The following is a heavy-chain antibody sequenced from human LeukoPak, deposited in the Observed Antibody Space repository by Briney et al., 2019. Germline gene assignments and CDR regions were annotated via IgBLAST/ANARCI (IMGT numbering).Heavy chain of an antibody. D-gene: IGHD2-15*01. V-gene: IGHV4-59*01. CDR1: GGSITSYY. CDR2: IHYSGDT. Sequence: PSETLSLTCIVSGGSITSYYWSWIRQPPGKGPEWIGYIHYSGDTNYNPSLKSRVTISEDTSKNQFSLKLSSVSAADTAVYYCARGGGTRYYYYGMDVWGQGTTVTVSS. CDR3: ARGGGTRYYYYGMDV. J-gene: IGHJ6*02.